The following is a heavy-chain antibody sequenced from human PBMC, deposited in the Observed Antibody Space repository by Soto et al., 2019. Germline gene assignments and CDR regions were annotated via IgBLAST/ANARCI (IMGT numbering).Heavy chain of an antibody. CDR3: ARLVISSVDTAMVRPNDY. CDR1: GGSFSGYY. Sequence: SETLSLTCAVYGGSFSGYYWSWIRQPPGKGLEWIGEINHSGSTNYNPSLKSRVTISVDTSKNQFSLKLSSVTAADTAVYYCARLVISSVDTAMVRPNDYWGQRTLVTVSS. D-gene: IGHD5-18*01. CDR2: INHSGST. V-gene: IGHV4-34*01. J-gene: IGHJ4*02.